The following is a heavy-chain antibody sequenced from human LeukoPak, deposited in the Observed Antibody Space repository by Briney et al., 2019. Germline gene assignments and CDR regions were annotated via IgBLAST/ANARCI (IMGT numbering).Heavy chain of an antibody. J-gene: IGHJ4*02. CDR2: IYPGDSDT. V-gene: IGHV5-51*01. D-gene: IGHD4-17*01. Sequence: GEXLKISFKGSGYRFTSYWIGWVRQMPGKGLEWIGIIYPGDSDTRYSPSFQGQVTISADKSTSTAYLQWSSLKASDTAMYYCARRYGRPFDYWGQGTLVTVSS. CDR3: ARRYGRPFDY. CDR1: GYRFTSYW.